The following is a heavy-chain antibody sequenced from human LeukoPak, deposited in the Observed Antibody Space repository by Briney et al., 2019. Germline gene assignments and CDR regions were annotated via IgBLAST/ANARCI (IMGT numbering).Heavy chain of an antibody. V-gene: IGHV3-15*01. J-gene: IGHJ4*02. CDR2: SKSRGSGGTT. D-gene: IGHD2/OR15-2a*01. Sequence: GGSLRLSCSASGFPFIPARMTWVRQSPEKGLEWVGLSKSRGSGGTTDYAAPVKGRFTISRDDSKSTLYLQMNDLKYEDTAVYYCAKVSDPETFSLNYWGQGTLVTVSS. CDR3: AKVSDPETFSLNY. CDR1: GFPFIPAR.